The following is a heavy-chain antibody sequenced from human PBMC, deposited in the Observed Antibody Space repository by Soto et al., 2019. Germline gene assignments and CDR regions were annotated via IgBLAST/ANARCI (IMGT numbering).Heavy chain of an antibody. CDR2: IYYSGST. CDR3: ARYKSNYYYGMDV. CDR1: GGSISSSIYY. V-gene: IGHV4-39*07. D-gene: IGHD1-20*01. J-gene: IGHJ6*02. Sequence: PSETLSLTCTVSGGSISSSIYYWGWIRQPPGKGLEWIGSIYYSGSTYYNPSLKSRVTISVDTSKNQFSLKLSSVTAADTAVYYCARYKSNYYYGMDVWGQGTTVTVSS.